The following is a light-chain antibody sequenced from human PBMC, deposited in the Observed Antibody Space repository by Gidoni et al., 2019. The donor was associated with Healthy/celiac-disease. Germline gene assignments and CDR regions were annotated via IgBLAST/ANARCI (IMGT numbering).Light chain of an antibody. CDR3: QQYNNWPYGT. J-gene: IGKJ1*01. V-gene: IGKV3-15*01. Sequence: EIVMTQSPATLSVSPGERATLSCRASQSVSSNLAWYQQKPGQAPRLLIYGASTRATGIPARFSGSGSGTEFTLTISSLQSEDFAVYYCQQYNNWPYGTFGQXTKVEIK. CDR2: GAS. CDR1: QSVSSN.